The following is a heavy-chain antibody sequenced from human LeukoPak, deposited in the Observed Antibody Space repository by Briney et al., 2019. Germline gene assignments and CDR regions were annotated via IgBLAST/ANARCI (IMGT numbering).Heavy chain of an antibody. J-gene: IGHJ4*02. CDR3: ARGAEMATPDY. V-gene: IGHV4-59*01. Sequence: SETLSLTCTVSGGSISSYYWSWIRQPPGKGLEWIGYIYYSGSTNYNPSLKSRVTMSVDTSKNQFSLKLSSVTAADTAVYYCARGAEMATPDYWGQGTLVTVSS. D-gene: IGHD5-24*01. CDR2: IYYSGST. CDR1: GGSISSYY.